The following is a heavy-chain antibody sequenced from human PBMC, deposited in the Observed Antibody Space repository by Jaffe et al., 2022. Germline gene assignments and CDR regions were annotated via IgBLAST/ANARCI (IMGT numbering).Heavy chain of an antibody. D-gene: IGHD6-19*01. J-gene: IGHJ5*02. CDR1: GYTFTSYA. V-gene: IGHV1-3*01. CDR3: ARAVAGTRNWFDP. Sequence: QVQLVQSGAEVKKPGASVKVSCKASGYTFTSYAMHWVRQAPGQRLEWMGWINAGNGNTKYSQKFQGRVTITRDTSASTAYMELSSLRSEDTAVYYCARAVAGTRNWFDPWGQGTLVTVSS. CDR2: INAGNGNT.